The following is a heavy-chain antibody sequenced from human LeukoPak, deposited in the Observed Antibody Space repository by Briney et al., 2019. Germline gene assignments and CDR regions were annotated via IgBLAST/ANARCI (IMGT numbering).Heavy chain of an antibody. D-gene: IGHD3-3*01. CDR2: IIPILGIA. CDR1: GGTFSSYA. Sequence: ASVKVSCKASGGTFSSYAISWVRQAPGQGLEWMGRIIPILGIANYAQKFQGRVTITADKSTSTAYMELSSLRSEDTAVYYCAREGIRFLEWLSSDAFDIWGQGTMVTVSS. V-gene: IGHV1-69*04. J-gene: IGHJ3*02. CDR3: AREGIRFLEWLSSDAFDI.